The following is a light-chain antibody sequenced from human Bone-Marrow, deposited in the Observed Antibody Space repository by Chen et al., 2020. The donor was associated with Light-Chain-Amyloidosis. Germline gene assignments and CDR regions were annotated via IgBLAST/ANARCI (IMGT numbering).Light chain of an antibody. V-gene: IGKV4-1*01. Sequence: DIVMTQSPDSLAVSLGERATINCKSSQSVLYNSNNKNYLAWYQQKPGQPPKLLIYWASTRESGVPDRFSGSGSGTDFTLTISSLQAEDVAVYYCQQYYTTPYTFGQGTKLGIK. CDR1: QSVLYNSNNKNY. CDR3: QQYYTTPYT. CDR2: WAS. J-gene: IGKJ2*01.